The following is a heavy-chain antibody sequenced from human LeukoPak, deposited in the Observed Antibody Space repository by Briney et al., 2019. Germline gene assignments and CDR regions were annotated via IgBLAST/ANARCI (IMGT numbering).Heavy chain of an antibody. CDR1: GYTFTGYY. CDR2: INPNSDGT. D-gene: IGHD3-10*01. Sequence: ASVKVSCKASGYTFTGYYMHSVRHAPGQRLGWMGWINPNSDGTNYAQKFQGRVTMTRDTSISTAYMELSRLRSDDTAVYYCARGSYYSYFDYWGQGTLVTVSS. J-gene: IGHJ4*02. CDR3: ARGSYYSYFDY. V-gene: IGHV1-2*02.